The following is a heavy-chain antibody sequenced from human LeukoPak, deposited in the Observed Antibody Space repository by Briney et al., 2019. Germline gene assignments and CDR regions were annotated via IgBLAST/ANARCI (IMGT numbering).Heavy chain of an antibody. J-gene: IGHJ4*02. V-gene: IGHV1-8*01. CDR2: MNPNSGNT. D-gene: IGHD3-10*01. CDR3: ARSRFSRRITMVRGVIMFDY. Sequence: GASVKVSCKASGYTFTSYDINWVRQATGQGLEWMGWMNPNSGNTGYAQKFQGRVTMTRNTSISTAYMELSRLRSEDTAVYYCARSRFSRRITMVRGVIMFDYWGQGTLVTVSS. CDR1: GYTFTSYD.